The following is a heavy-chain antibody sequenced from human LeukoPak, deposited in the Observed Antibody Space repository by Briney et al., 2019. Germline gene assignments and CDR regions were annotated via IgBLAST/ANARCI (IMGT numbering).Heavy chain of an antibody. CDR2: ICIDGSDK. D-gene: IGHD2-21*02. V-gene: IGHV3-30*18. J-gene: IGHJ4*02. CDR1: GFTFSSYA. Sequence: GGSLRLSCAASGFTFSSYAMSWVRQAPGKGLEWVAVICIDGSDKYYVDSVKGRFTISRDNSKNTLYLQMNSLRAEDTAVYYCANLALPFYHFDYWGQGTLVTVSS. CDR3: ANLALPFYHFDY.